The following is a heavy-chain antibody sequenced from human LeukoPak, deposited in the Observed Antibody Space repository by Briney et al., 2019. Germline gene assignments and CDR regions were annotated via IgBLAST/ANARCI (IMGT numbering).Heavy chain of an antibody. V-gene: IGHV1-69*13. D-gene: IGHD2-15*01. J-gene: IGHJ3*02. CDR3: ATYLLSGAFDI. CDR2: VIPFFGTA. CDR1: GGTFTIYG. Sequence: ASVTVSFKASGGTFTIYGISWVRQAPGQGLEWMGGVIPFFGTANYAQMFQGRVTITADESTSTAYMELSSLRSEDTAVYYCATYLLSGAFDIWGQGTMVTVSS.